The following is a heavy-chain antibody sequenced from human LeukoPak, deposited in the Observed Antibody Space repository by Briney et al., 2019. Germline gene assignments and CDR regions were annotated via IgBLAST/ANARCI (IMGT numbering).Heavy chain of an antibody. V-gene: IGHV1-69*13. CDR3: ARSITIFGVAGPFDP. Sequence: SVKVSCKASGGTFSSYAISWVRQAPGQGLEWLGGIIPIFGTANYAQKFQGRVTITADESTSTAYMELSSLRSEDTAVYYCARSITIFGVAGPFDPWGQGTLVTVSS. CDR2: IIPIFGTA. J-gene: IGHJ5*02. CDR1: GGTFSSYA. D-gene: IGHD3-3*01.